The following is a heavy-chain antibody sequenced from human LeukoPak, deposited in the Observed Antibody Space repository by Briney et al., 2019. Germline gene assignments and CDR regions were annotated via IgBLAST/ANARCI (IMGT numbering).Heavy chain of an antibody. CDR2: INHSGST. CDR3: ARAPRYYYYYMDV. J-gene: IGHJ6*03. V-gene: IGHV4-34*01. Sequence: SETLSLTCAVYGGSFSGYYWSWIRQPPGKELEWIGEINHSGSTNYNPSLKSRVTISVDTSKNQFSLKLSSVTAADTAVYYCARAPRYYYYYMDVWGKGTTVTVSS. CDR1: GGSFSGYY.